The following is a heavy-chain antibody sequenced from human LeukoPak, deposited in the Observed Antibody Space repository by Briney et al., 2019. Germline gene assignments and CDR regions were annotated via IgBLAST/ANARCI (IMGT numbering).Heavy chain of an antibody. CDR3: AKDGDRTVLYDY. V-gene: IGHV3-23*01. D-gene: IGHD3-10*01. CDR1: GFTFSSYA. CDR2: ISGSGGST. J-gene: IGHJ4*02. Sequence: GGSLRLSCAASGFTFSSYAMNWVRQAPGKGLEWVSAISGSGGSTYYADSVKGRFTISRDNSKNTLYLQMNSLRAEDTAVYYCAKDGDRTVLYDYWGQGTLVTVSS.